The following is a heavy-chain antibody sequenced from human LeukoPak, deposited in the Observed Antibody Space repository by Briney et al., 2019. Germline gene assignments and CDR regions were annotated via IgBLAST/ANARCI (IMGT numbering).Heavy chain of an antibody. CDR1: GFTFSSYS. D-gene: IGHD2-2*01. CDR3: ARRASTHGDYYFYY. V-gene: IGHV3-21*01. J-gene: IGHJ4*02. Sequence: PGGSLRLSCAASGFTFSSYSMNWVRQAPGKGLEWVSSISSRSSYIYYADSVKGRFTISRDNAKNSLYLQMNSLRAEDTAVYYCARRASTHGDYYFYYWGQGTLVTVSS. CDR2: ISSRSSYI.